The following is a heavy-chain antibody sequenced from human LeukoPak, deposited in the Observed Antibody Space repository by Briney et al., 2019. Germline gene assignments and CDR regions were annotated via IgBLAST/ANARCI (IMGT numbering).Heavy chain of an antibody. J-gene: IGHJ5*02. CDR1: GGSISSSSYY. CDR3: ARRRGYSYGNPFDP. V-gene: IGHV4-39*01. D-gene: IGHD5-18*01. Sequence: SETLSLTCTVSGGSISSSSYYWGWIRQPPGKGLEWIGSIYYSGSTYYNPSLKSRVTISVDTSKNQFSLKLSSVTAADTAAYYCARRRGYSYGNPFDPWGQGTLVTVSS. CDR2: IYYSGST.